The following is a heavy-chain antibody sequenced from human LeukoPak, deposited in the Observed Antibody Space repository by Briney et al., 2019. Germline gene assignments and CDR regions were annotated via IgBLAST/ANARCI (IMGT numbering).Heavy chain of an antibody. J-gene: IGHJ4*02. CDR1: GGSISSSSYY. Sequence: PSETLSLTCTVSGGSISSSSYYWGWIRQPPGKGLEWLGSIHYSGSTYYNPSLKSRVTISVDTSKNQFSLKLSSVTAADTAVYYCARQKRTTVTLWGQGTLVTVSS. D-gene: IGHD4-17*01. CDR3: ARQKRTTVTL. V-gene: IGHV4-39*01. CDR2: IHYSGST.